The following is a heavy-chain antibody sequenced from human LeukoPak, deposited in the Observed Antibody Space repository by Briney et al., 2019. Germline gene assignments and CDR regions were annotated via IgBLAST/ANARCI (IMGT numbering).Heavy chain of an antibody. J-gene: IGHJ4*02. D-gene: IGHD2-21*02. Sequence: ESLKLSCKASGYTFTDYWIGWVRQMPGKGLEWMAIIYPGDSDTRYSPSFQGQVTISADTSISTAYLQWNSLKASDTAIYYCAKRADYYFDYWGQGTLVTVSS. CDR3: AKRADYYFDY. CDR2: IYPGDSDT. CDR1: GYTFTDYW. V-gene: IGHV5-51*01.